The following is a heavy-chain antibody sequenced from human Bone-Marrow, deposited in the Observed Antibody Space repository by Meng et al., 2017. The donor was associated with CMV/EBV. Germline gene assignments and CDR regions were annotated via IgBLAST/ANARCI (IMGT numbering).Heavy chain of an antibody. CDR2: ISSSGSYI. CDR3: ARDASIDAFDM. Sequence: GGSLRLSCAASGFTFSSYSMNWVRQAPGKGLEWVSSISSSGSYIYYADSVKGRFTISRDNAKNSLYLQMNSLRAEDTVVFYCARDASIDAFDMWGQGPMVPV. CDR1: GFTFSSYS. V-gene: IGHV3-21*01. J-gene: IGHJ3*02.